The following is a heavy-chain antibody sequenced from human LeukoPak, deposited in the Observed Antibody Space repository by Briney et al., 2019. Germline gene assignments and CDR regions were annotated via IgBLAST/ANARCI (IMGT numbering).Heavy chain of an antibody. CDR3: AKEYCSTTSCYNWSDP. CDR1: GFTFSSYG. Sequence: GGSLRLSCAASGFTFSSYGMHWVRQAPGKGLEWVAFIRYDGSNKYYADSVKGRFTISRDNSKNTLYLQMNSLRAEDTAVYYCAKEYCSTTSCYNWSDPWGQGTLVTISS. J-gene: IGHJ5*02. D-gene: IGHD2-2*01. CDR2: IRYDGSNK. V-gene: IGHV3-30*02.